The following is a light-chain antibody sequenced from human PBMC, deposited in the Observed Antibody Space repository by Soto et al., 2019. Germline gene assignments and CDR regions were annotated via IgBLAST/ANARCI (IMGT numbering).Light chain of an antibody. J-gene: IGLJ2*01. V-gene: IGLV4-69*01. Sequence: QLVLTQSPSASASLGASVNLTCTLTRGHSSYAIAWHQQQPEKGPRYLMKLNSDGSHSKGDGIPDRVSGSSSGAERYLTISSLQSEDEADYYCQPWGTGVVFGVGTKLTVL. CDR2: LNSDGSH. CDR1: RGHSSYA. CDR3: QPWGTGVV.